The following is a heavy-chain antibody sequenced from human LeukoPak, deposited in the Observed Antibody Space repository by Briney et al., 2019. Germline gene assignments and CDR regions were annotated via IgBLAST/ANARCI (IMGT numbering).Heavy chain of an antibody. D-gene: IGHD3-22*01. CDR1: GGSISRGDYY. CDR3: AGYDSTGYYIDAFDI. CDR2: IHYSGST. V-gene: IGHV4-30-4*01. J-gene: IGHJ3*02. Sequence: SETLSLTCTVSGGSISRGDYYWSRIRQPPGKGLECIGYIHYSGSTYYNPSLKSRVTISVDTSKNQFSLKLSSVTAADAAVYYCAGYDSTGYYIDAFDIWGQGTMVTVSS.